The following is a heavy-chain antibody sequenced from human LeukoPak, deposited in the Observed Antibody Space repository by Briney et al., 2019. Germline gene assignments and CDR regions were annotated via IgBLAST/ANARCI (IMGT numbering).Heavy chain of an antibody. J-gene: IGHJ4*02. Sequence: PSETLSLTCTVSGGSISSSSYYWGWIRQPPGKGLEWIGSIYYSGSTYYNPSLKSRVTISVDTSKNQFSLKLSSVTAADTAVYYCAGADRIAARPGYFDYWGQGTLVTVSS. CDR2: IYYSGST. V-gene: IGHV4-39*07. D-gene: IGHD6-6*01. CDR1: GGSISSSSYY. CDR3: AGADRIAARPGYFDY.